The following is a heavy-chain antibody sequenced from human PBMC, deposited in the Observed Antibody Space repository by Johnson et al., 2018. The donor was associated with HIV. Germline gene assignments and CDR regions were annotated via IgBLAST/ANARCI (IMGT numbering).Heavy chain of an antibody. CDR2: ISYDGTNK. CDR3: ARDHSGYDSVTAAFDI. D-gene: IGHD5-12*01. CDR1: GFTFSSFA. J-gene: IGHJ3*02. Sequence: QVQLVESGGGVVQPGTSLRLSCAASGFTFSSFAMHWVRQAPGKGLEWVALISYDGTNKYYADSVKGRFTISRDNSKNTLYLEMNSLRAEDTAVYYCARDHSGYDSVTAAFDIWGQGTMVTVSS. V-gene: IGHV3-30-3*01.